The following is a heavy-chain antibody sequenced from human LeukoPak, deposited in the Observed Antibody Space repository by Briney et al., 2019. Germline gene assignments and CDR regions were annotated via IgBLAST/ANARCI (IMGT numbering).Heavy chain of an antibody. CDR2: IYYSGST. J-gene: IGHJ3*02. CDR1: GGTLSSYY. D-gene: IGHD3-10*01. Sequence: SETLSLTCTVSGGTLSSYYWSWLRQPPGKGLEWIGYIYYSGSTNYNPSLKSRVTISVDTSKNQFSLKLSSVTAADTAVYYCARAGYYGSGYAFDIWGQGTMVTVSS. CDR3: ARAGYYGSGYAFDI. V-gene: IGHV4-59*01.